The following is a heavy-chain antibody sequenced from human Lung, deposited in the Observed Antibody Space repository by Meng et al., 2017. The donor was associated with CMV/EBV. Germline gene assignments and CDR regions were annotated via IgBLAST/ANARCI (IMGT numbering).Heavy chain of an antibody. CDR2: ISYDGSNK. CDR3: ARPNVHYDFWSGCDY. J-gene: IGHJ4*02. V-gene: IGHV3-30*04. D-gene: IGHD3-3*01. Sequence: GGSLRLSCAASGFTFSSYAMHWVRQAPGKGLEWVAVISYDGSNKYYADSVKGRFTISRDNSKNTLYLQMNSLRAEDTAVYYCARPNVHYDFWSGCDYWGQGTXVTVSS. CDR1: GFTFSSYA.